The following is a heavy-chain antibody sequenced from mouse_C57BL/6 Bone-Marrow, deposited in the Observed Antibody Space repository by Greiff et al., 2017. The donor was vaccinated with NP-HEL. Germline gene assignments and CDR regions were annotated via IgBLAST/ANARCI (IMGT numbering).Heavy chain of an antibody. V-gene: IGHV1-59*01. CDR2: IDPSDSYT. D-gene: IGHD2-2*01. CDR3: ARGSTMVKWFAY. J-gene: IGHJ3*01. CDR1: GYTFTSYW. Sequence: QVQLQQPGAELVRPGTSVKLSCKASGYTFTSYWMHWVKQRPGQGLEWIGVIDPSDSYTNYNQKFKGKATLTVDTYSSTAYMQLSSLTSEDSAVYYCARGSTMVKWFAYWGQGTLVTVSA.